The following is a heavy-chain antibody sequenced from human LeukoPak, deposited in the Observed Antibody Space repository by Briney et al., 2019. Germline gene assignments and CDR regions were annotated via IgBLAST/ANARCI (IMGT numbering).Heavy chain of an antibody. D-gene: IGHD1-26*01. CDR1: GFTFSSYG. CDR3: ATRPSVSHYYGMDV. Sequence: GGSLRLSCAASGFTFSSYGMHWVRQAPGKGLEWVAVISYDGSNKYYADSVKGRFTISRDNSKNTLYLQMNSLRAEDTAVYYCATRPSVSHYYGMDVWGQGTTVTVSS. V-gene: IGHV3-30*03. J-gene: IGHJ6*02. CDR2: ISYDGSNK.